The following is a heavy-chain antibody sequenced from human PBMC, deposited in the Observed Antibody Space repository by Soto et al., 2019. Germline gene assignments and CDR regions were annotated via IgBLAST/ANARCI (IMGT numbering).Heavy chain of an antibody. D-gene: IGHD3-16*01. CDR3: ARVERTIMLRSDS. Sequence: QVQLVQSGAAVKRPGASVKVSCKASGYTFTNYGFIWVRQALGQGLEWMGWISAYNGNTNYAQKFKDRVTLTTDASTSTAYMDRSSLSSDDTPVYYGARVERTIMLRSDSWGQGTLVTVSS. CDR2: ISAYNGNT. V-gene: IGHV1-18*01. CDR1: GYTFTNYG. J-gene: IGHJ5*01.